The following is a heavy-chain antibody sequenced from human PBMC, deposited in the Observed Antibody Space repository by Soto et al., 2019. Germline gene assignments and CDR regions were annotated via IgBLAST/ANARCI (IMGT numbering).Heavy chain of an antibody. Sequence: QVTLKESGPVLVKPTETLTLTCTVSGFSLSNGRVGVSWIRQPPGKALEWLAHIFSTDEKSYSTSLKSTLTISKDTSKSQVVLTMTNMDPVDTATYYCARIAYFYDSSGHYFDYWGQGTLVTVSS. D-gene: IGHD3-22*01. CDR2: IFSTDEK. CDR3: ARIAYFYDSSGHYFDY. CDR1: GFSLSNGRVG. J-gene: IGHJ4*02. V-gene: IGHV2-26*01.